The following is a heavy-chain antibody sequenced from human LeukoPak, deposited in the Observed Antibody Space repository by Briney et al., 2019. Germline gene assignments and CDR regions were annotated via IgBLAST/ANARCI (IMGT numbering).Heavy chain of an antibody. CDR1: GFTFSSHA. D-gene: IGHD1-26*01. Sequence: GGSLRLSCAASGFTFSSHALSWVRQAPGKGLEWVSSLSGSGYNTYYADSVKGRFTISRDNSKNTVYLQMNSLRAEDTAVYYCAKALVGAITFDYWGQGTLVTVSS. CDR3: AKALVGAITFDY. J-gene: IGHJ4*02. CDR2: LSGSGYNT. V-gene: IGHV3-23*01.